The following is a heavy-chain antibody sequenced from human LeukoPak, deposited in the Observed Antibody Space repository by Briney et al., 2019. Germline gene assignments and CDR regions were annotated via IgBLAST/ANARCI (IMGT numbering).Heavy chain of an antibody. CDR2: INQDGSEK. CDR3: GTKSY. J-gene: IGHJ4*02. V-gene: IGHV3-7*03. Sequence: GGSLRLSCAVSGFTFSNYWMMWVRQAPGKGLEWVANINQDGSEKYHVESVKGRFTISRDNAKNSLFLQMSSLRVEDTAVYYCGTKSYWGQGTLVTVSS. CDR1: GFTFSNYW.